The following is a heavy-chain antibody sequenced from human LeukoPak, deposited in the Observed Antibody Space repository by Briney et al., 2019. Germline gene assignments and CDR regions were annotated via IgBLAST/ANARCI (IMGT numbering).Heavy chain of an antibody. Sequence: SETQSLTCTVSGGSISDYYWSWIRQPPGKGLEWIGWIFGSGSSNYNPSLKSRLTISVDTSKNQFSLKLTSATAADTAVYYCARANYFDYWGQGTLVTVSS. V-gene: IGHV4-59*01. CDR2: IFGSGSS. CDR3: ARANYFDY. J-gene: IGHJ4*02. CDR1: GGSISDYY. D-gene: IGHD5-12*01.